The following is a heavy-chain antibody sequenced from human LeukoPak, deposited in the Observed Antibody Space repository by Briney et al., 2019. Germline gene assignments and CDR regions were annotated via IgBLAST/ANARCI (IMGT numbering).Heavy chain of an antibody. J-gene: IGHJ4*02. D-gene: IGHD3-3*01. CDR2: INHSGST. CDR1: DGSFSGYY. Sequence: SETLSLPCAVYDGSFSGYYWGWIRQPPGKGLGWIGEINHSGSTNYNPSLKSRVTISLDTSKSQFSLKVRYVTAADTAVYYCARGLNDSWTGENYWGQGTLVTVSS. V-gene: IGHV4-34*01. CDR3: ARGLNDSWTGENY.